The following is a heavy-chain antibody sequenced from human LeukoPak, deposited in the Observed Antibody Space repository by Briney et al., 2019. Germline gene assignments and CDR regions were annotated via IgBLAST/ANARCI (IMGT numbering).Heavy chain of an antibody. J-gene: IGHJ3*01. CDR1: GFTFTTYS. Sequence: GGSLRLSCEASGFTFTTYSMTWVRQTPGEGLEWVSSISTRNTFINYADSVKGRFTISRDNAKNSLFLQMTSLRAEDTAMYYCARWKPRSDALDVWGKGTMVMVSS. CDR2: ISTRNTFI. D-gene: IGHD1-1*01. CDR3: ARWKPRSDALDV. V-gene: IGHV3-21*01.